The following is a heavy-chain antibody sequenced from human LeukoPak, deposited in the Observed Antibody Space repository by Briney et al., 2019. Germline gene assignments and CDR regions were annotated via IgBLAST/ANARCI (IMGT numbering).Heavy chain of an antibody. J-gene: IGHJ4*02. D-gene: IGHD6-13*01. CDR2: INPNSGGT. CDR3: ARGKIIEQQLVRFEANLDY. CDR1: GYTFTGYY. V-gene: IGHV1-2*02. Sequence: ASVKVSCKASGYTFTGYYMHWVRQAPGQGLEWMGWINPNSGGTNYAQKFQGRVTMTRDTSISTAFMELSRLRSDDTAVYYCARGKIIEQQLVRFEANLDYWGQGTLVTVSS.